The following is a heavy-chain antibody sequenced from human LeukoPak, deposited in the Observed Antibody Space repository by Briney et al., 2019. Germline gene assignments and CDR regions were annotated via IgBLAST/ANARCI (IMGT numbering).Heavy chain of an antibody. CDR2: INSDGSST. D-gene: IGHD3-3*01. V-gene: IGHV3-74*01. Sequence: GGSLRLSCAASGFTFSSYWMHWVRQAPGKGLVWVSRINSDGSSTSYADSVKGRFTISRDNAKNTLYLQMNSLRAEDTAVYYCARDPIRAYYDFWSGSKGRGEDAFDIWGQGTMVTVSS. CDR3: ARDPIRAYYDFWSGSKGRGEDAFDI. CDR1: GFTFSSYW. J-gene: IGHJ3*02.